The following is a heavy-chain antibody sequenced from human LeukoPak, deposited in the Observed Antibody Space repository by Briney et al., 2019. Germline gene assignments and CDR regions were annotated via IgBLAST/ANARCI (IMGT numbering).Heavy chain of an antibody. D-gene: IGHD5-18*01. J-gene: IGHJ4*02. CDR1: GGSISSSSYY. Sequence: SETLSLTCTVSGGSISSSSYYWSWIRQPPGKGLEWIGYIYYSGSTNYNPSLKSRVTISVDTSKNQFSLKLSSVTAADTAVYYCARGRYSYGFRPFDYWGQGTLVTVSS. V-gene: IGHV4-61*05. CDR3: ARGRYSYGFRPFDY. CDR2: IYYSGST.